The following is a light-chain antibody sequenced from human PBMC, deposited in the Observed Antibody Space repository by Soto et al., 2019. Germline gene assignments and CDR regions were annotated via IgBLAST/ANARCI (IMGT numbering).Light chain of an antibody. CDR2: DAS. CDR1: QSISSW. Sequence: DIQMTQSPSTLSASVGDRVTITCRASQSISSWLAWYQQKPGKAPKVLIYDASSWAGGVPSRFTGSGSGTEFTLTISSLQPEDFATYYCQQSYSTPKFGQGTKVDIK. CDR3: QQSYSTPK. V-gene: IGKV1-5*01. J-gene: IGKJ1*01.